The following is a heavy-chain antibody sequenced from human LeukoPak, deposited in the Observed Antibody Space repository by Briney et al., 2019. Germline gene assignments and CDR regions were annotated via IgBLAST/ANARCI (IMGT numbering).Heavy chain of an antibody. CDR1: GGSISTYY. CDR3: ARGDDSSGQGY. D-gene: IGHD3-22*01. V-gene: IGHV4-4*07. J-gene: IGHJ4*02. CDR2: IHTSGST. Sequence: PSETLSLTCTVSGGSISTYYWSWTRQPAGKGLEWIGRIHTSGSTNYNPSLKSRVTMSVDTSKNQFSLKLSSVTAADTAVYYCARGDDSSGQGYWGQGTLVTVSS.